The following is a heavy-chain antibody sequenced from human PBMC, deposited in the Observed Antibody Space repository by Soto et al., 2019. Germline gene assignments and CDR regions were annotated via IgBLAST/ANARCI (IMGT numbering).Heavy chain of an antibody. Sequence: QVQLVESGGGVVQPGRSLRLSCAASGFTFSSYAMHWVRQAPGKGLEWVAVISYDGSNKYYADSVKGRITISRDNSKNTLYLQMNSLRAEDTAVYYCAVEGLFYYVLDYWGQGTLVTVSS. D-gene: IGHD3-10*02. CDR1: GFTFSSYA. V-gene: IGHV3-30-3*01. CDR3: AVEGLFYYVLDY. J-gene: IGHJ4*02. CDR2: ISYDGSNK.